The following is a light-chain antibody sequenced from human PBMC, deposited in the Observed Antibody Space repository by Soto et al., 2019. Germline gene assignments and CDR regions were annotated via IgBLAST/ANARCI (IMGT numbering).Light chain of an antibody. CDR2: DAS. Sequence: EIVMTQSPATLSLSPGERATLSCRASQTIDNTLAWYQRKPGQAPRLLIYDASTRATGVPARFSGSGSGTDFTLTISSLQSEDFAVYYCQQYNNWPPVTVGPGT. CDR3: QQYNNWPPVT. CDR1: QTIDNT. J-gene: IGKJ3*01. V-gene: IGKV3-15*01.